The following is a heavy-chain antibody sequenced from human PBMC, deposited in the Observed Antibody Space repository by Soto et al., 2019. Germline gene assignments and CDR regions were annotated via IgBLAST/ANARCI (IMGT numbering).Heavy chain of an antibody. CDR1: GYTFTSYG. CDR2: ISAYNGNT. Sequence: ASVKVSCKASGYTFTSYGISWVRQAPGQGLEWMGWISAYNGNTNYAQKLQGRVTMTTDTSTSTAYMELRSLRSDDMAVYYCARDYQYYDFWSGYYVDFGYWGQGPLVPVSS. CDR3: ARDYQYYDFWSGYYVDFGY. D-gene: IGHD3-3*01. J-gene: IGHJ4*02. V-gene: IGHV1-18*03.